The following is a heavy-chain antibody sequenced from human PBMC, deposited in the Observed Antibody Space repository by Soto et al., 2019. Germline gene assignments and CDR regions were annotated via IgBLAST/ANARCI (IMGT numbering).Heavy chain of an antibody. D-gene: IGHD6-6*01. J-gene: IGHJ6*02. CDR3: ARVQGVAARPYYYYGMDV. CDR2: INSDGSST. CDR1: GLTFSSYW. Sequence: GGSLRLSCAASGLTFSSYWMHWVRQAPGKGLVWVSRINSDGSSTSYADSVKGRFTISRDNAKNTLYLQMNSLRAEDTAVYYCARVQGVAARPYYYYGMDVWGQGTTVTVSS. V-gene: IGHV3-74*01.